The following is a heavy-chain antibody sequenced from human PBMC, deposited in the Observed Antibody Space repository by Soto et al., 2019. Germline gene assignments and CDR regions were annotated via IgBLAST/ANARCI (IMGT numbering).Heavy chain of an antibody. CDR1: GGSLSSTDHY. J-gene: IGHJ6*02. D-gene: IGHD2-15*01. V-gene: IGHV4-39*01. CDR3: ARLVFHCLRGSCDDYSFYGLDV. CDR2: IYFAGST. Sequence: SETLSLTCTVSGGSLSSTDHYWGWVRQPPGKGLEWLGSIYFAGSTFHNPALKSRATISVDTSRNQFSLRLTTVTASDTAVYYCARLVFHCLRGSCDDYSFYGLDVWGQGTTVTVSS.